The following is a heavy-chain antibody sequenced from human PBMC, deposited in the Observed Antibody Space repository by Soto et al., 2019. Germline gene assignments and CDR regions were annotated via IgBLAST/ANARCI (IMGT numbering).Heavy chain of an antibody. Sequence: ASVKVSCKASGYTFTGYYMHWVRQAPGQGLEWMGWINPNSGGTNYAQKFQGRVTTTRDTSISTAYMELSRLRSDDTAVYYCARGDNWNYNGYYYYGMDAWGQGTTVTVSS. CDR3: ARGDNWNYNGYYYYGMDA. J-gene: IGHJ6*02. V-gene: IGHV1-2*02. CDR1: GYTFTGYY. D-gene: IGHD1-7*01. CDR2: INPNSGGT.